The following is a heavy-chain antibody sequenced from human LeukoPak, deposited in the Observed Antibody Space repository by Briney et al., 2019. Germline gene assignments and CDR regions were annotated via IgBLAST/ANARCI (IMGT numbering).Heavy chain of an antibody. CDR3: ARSSSSSVRWFDP. CDR2: IYHSGST. D-gene: IGHD6-6*01. V-gene: IGHV4-59*12. J-gene: IGHJ5*02. CDR1: GGSISSYY. Sequence: SETLSLTCTVSGGSISSYYWSWIRQPPGKGLEWIGYIYHSGSTYYNPSLKSRVTISVDRSKNQFSLKLSSVTAADTAVYYCARSSSSSVRWFDPWGQGTLVTVSS.